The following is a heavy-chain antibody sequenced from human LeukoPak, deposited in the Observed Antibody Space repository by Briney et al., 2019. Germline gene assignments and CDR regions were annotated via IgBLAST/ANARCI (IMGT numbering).Heavy chain of an antibody. Sequence: GESLKISCRGSGYNFTSYWIGWVRQMPGKGLEWMGIFYPGDSDTRYSPSFQGQVTISADKSISTAYLQWSSLKASDTAMHYCARLDPQVGGFDYWGQGTLVTVSS. V-gene: IGHV5-51*01. CDR3: ARLDPQVGGFDY. CDR1: GYNFTSYW. CDR2: FYPGDSDT. D-gene: IGHD2-15*01. J-gene: IGHJ4*02.